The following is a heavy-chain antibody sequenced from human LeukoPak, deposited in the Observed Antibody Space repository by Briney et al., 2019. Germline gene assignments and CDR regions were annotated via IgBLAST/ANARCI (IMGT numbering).Heavy chain of an antibody. Sequence: SETLSLTCTVSGGSISSYYWSWIRQPAGKGLEWIGRIYTSGSTNYNPSLKSRVTMSVDTSKNQFSLKLSSVTAADTAVYYCAREGRSGSSNPYYYYHYYMDVWGKGTTVTISS. J-gene: IGHJ6*03. V-gene: IGHV4-4*07. CDR3: AREGRSGSSNPYYYYHYYMDV. CDR1: GGSISSYY. D-gene: IGHD3-10*01. CDR2: IYTSGST.